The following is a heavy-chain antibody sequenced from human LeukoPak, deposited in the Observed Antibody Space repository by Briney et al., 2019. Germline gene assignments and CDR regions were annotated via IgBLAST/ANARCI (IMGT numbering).Heavy chain of an antibody. CDR2: ISYDGSKK. CDR1: GFTFRSYA. Sequence: GGSLRLSCVASGFTFRSYAMHWVRQAPGKGLEWVAVISYDGSKKYYADSVKGRFTISRDNSKNTLYVQMNSLRAEDTAVYYCARDSSPAPDGYNCDYWGQGTLVTVSS. J-gene: IGHJ4*02. D-gene: IGHD5-24*01. CDR3: ARDSSPAPDGYNCDY. V-gene: IGHV3-30-3*01.